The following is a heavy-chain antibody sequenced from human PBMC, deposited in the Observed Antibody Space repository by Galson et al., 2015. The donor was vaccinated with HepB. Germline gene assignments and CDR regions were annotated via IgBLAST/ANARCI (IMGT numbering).Heavy chain of an antibody. CDR1: GLTFSRYS. Sequence: SLRLSCAASGLTFSRYSMNWVRQAPGKGLEWVSYISSSSSTIYYADSVKGRFTISRDNAKNSLYLQMNSLRAEDTAVYHCPVSGSDPTFDIWGQGTMVTVSS. J-gene: IGHJ3*02. CDR3: PVSGSDPTFDI. D-gene: IGHD1-26*01. V-gene: IGHV3-48*04. CDR2: ISSSSSTI.